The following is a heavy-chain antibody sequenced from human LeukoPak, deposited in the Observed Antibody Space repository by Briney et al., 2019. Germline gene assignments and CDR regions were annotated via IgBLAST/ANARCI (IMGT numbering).Heavy chain of an antibody. J-gene: IGHJ6*03. Sequence: PSETLSLTCAVYGGYFSGFYWTWVRQAPGKGLEWIGEISYSGTTRYNPSLKSRVTIAVDTSKKEISLNLSTVTAADTAVYYCAKGNVGHYHSVADDYYYYVDVWGKGTTVIVSS. D-gene: IGHD2-21*01. CDR2: ISYSGTT. V-gene: IGHV4-34*01. CDR1: GGYFSGFY. CDR3: AKGNVGHYHSVADDYYYYVDV.